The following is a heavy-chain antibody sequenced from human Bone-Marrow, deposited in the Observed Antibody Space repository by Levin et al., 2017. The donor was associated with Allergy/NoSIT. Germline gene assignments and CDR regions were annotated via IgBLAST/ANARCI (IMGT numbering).Heavy chain of an antibody. CDR3: ARQAGDESTTAFDI. J-gene: IGHJ3*02. CDR1: GYSFTNYP. Sequence: VASVKVSCKASGYSFTNYPMNWVRQAPGQGLEWMGWINTKTGDPTYAQGFTGRFVFSLDTSVSTTSLQISSLRTEDTAVYYCARQAGDESTTAFDIWGQGTMVTVSS. D-gene: IGHD1-1*01. CDR2: INTKTGDP. V-gene: IGHV7-4-1*02.